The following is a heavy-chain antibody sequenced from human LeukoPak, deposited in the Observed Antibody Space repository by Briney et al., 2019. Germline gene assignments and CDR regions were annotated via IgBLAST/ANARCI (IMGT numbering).Heavy chain of an antibody. V-gene: IGHV3-74*01. CDR1: GFTFISYG. Sequence: GGSLRLSCAVSGFTFISYGMQRVRQAPGKGLAWVSRINADGSGTAYADSVKGRFTISRDNAKNTLYLQMNSLRAEDTALYYCARELPREVTLDYWGQGTLVTVSS. CDR3: ARELPREVTLDY. J-gene: IGHJ4*01. D-gene: IGHD2-21*02. CDR2: INADGSGT.